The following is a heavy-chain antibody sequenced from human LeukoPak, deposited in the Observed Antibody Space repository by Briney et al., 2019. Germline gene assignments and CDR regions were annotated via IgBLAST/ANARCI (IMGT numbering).Heavy chain of an antibody. CDR3: ARGGLSSGLSYYYYYMDV. CDR2: IIPILGIA. D-gene: IGHD6-19*01. J-gene: IGHJ6*03. CDR1: GGTFSSYA. Sequence: SVKVSCKASGGTFSSYAISWVRQAPGQGLEWMGRIIPILGIANYAQKSQGRVTITADKSTSTAYMELSSLRSEDTAVYYCARGGLSSGLSYYYYYMDVWGKGTTVTVSS. V-gene: IGHV1-69*04.